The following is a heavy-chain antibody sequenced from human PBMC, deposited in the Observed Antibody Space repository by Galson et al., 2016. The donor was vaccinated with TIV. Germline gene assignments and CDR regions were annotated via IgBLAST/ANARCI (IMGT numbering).Heavy chain of an antibody. V-gene: IGHV3-49*03. CDR2: ITSKTYGATT. J-gene: IGHJ3*02. Sequence: SLRLSCAASGFTFGHYAVNWFRQAPGKGLEWVGFITSKTYGATTEYAASVKGRFTISRDDSRNMAYLQMKSLKTEDTAVYYCTRTAMGSTRNAFDIWGQGTVVTVSS. CDR1: GFTFGHYA. D-gene: IGHD1-1*01. CDR3: TRTAMGSTRNAFDI.